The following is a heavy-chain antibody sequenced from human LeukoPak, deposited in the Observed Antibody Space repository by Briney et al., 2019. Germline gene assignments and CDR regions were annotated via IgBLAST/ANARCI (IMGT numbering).Heavy chain of an antibody. J-gene: IGHJ1*01. CDR2: IYSGGST. D-gene: IGHD4-23*01. Sequence: GGSLRLSCAASGFTVSSNYMSWVRQAPGKGLEWVSVIYSGGSTYYADSVKGRFTVSRDNSKNTLYLQMNSLRAEDTAVYYCARGRYGGTAEYFQHWGQGTLVTVSS. CDR1: GFTVSSNY. CDR3: ARGRYGGTAEYFQH. V-gene: IGHV3-53*05.